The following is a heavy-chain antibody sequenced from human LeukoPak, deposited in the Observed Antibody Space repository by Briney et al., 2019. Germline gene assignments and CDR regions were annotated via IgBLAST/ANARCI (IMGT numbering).Heavy chain of an antibody. Sequence: GGSLRLSCAVSGVTFTNYGMTWVRQAPGKGLEWVSAISASGGSTYYADSVKGRFTISRDDSKNTLYLQMNSLRAEDTAVYYCAKEGYDIYYFDYWGQGTLVTVSS. D-gene: IGHD3-9*01. CDR3: AKEGYDIYYFDY. J-gene: IGHJ4*02. CDR1: GVTFTNYG. V-gene: IGHV3-23*01. CDR2: ISASGGST.